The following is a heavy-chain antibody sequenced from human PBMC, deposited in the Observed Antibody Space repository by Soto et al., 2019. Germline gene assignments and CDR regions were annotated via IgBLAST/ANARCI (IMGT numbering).Heavy chain of an antibody. D-gene: IGHD6-13*01. CDR1: GYTFTSYA. CDR3: ARGDTVAAGTGMDV. J-gene: IGHJ6*02. CDR2: INAGNGNT. V-gene: IGHV1-3*01. Sequence: ASVKVSCKASGYTFTSYAMHWVRQAPGQRLEWMGWINAGNGNTKYSQKFQGRVTITRDTSASTAYMELSSLRSEDTAVYYCARGDTVAAGTGMDVWGQGTTVTVSS.